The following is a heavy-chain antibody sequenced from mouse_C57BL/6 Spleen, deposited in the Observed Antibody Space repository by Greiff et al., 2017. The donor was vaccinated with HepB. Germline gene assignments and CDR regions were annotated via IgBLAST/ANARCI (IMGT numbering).Heavy chain of an antibody. CDR1: GFTFSDYG. J-gene: IGHJ2*01. CDR3: ATSITTVVSFDY. CDR2: ISSGSSTI. D-gene: IGHD1-1*01. Sequence: VQLKQSVGGLVKPGGSLKLSCAASGFTFSDYGMHWVRQAPEKGLEWVAYISSGSSTIYYADTVKGRFTISRDNAKNTLFLQMTSLRSEDTAMYYCATSITTVVSFDYWGQGTTLTVSS. V-gene: IGHV5-17*01.